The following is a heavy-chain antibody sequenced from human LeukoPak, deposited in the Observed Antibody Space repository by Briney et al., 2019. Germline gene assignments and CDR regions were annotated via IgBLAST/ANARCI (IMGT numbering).Heavy chain of an antibody. CDR2: ISAYNGNT. Sequence: ASVKVSCKASGYTLTSYGISWVRQAPGQGLEWMGWISAYNGNTNYAQKLQGRVTMTTDTSTSTAYMELRSLRSDDTAVYYCARDGNGIVGATSIDYWGQGTLVTVSS. J-gene: IGHJ4*02. V-gene: IGHV1-18*01. D-gene: IGHD1-26*01. CDR3: ARDGNGIVGATSIDY. CDR1: GYTLTSYG.